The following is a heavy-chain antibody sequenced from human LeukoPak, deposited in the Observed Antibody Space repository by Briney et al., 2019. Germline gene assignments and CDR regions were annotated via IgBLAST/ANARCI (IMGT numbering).Heavy chain of an antibody. CDR3: AKDLYGYVSNWFDP. V-gene: IGHV3-23*01. Sequence: GSLRLSCATSGFTFSSYAMSWVRQAPGKGLEWVSAISGSGGSTYYADSVKGRFTISRDNSKNTLYLQMNSLRAEDTAVYYCAKDLYGYVSNWFDPWGQGTLVTVSS. J-gene: IGHJ5*02. D-gene: IGHD5-12*01. CDR2: ISGSGGST. CDR1: GFTFSSYA.